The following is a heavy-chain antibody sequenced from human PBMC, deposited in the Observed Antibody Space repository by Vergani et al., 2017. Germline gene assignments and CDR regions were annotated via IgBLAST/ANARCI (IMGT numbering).Heavy chain of an antibody. CDR3: ARGVGAARGFYYYYMDV. J-gene: IGHJ6*03. CDR1: GYIFSSYD. V-gene: IGHV1-8*01. Sequence: QVQLVQSGAEVKKPGASVKVSCKASGYIFSSYDINWVRQATGQGLEWMGWMNPNSGNTGYAQKFQGRLTMTRNTSISTAYRGLSSLRSEDTAVYYCARGVGAARGFYYYYMDVWGRGTTVTVSS. CDR2: MNPNSGNT. D-gene: IGHD6-6*01.